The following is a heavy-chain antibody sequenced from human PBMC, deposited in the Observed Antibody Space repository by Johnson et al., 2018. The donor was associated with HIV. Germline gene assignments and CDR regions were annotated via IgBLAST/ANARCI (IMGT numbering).Heavy chain of an antibody. V-gene: IGHV3-30*04. CDR3: ARDLMGPIVVDPYAFDI. CDR1: GFTFSSYA. J-gene: IGHJ3*02. CDR2: ISYDGSNK. Sequence: QVQLVESGGGVVQPGRSLRLSCAASGFTFSSYAMHWVRQAPGKGLEWVAVISYDGSNKYYADSVKGRLTISRDNSKNTLYWQMNSLRAEDTAVYYCARDLMGPIVVDPYAFDIWGQGTMVTVSS. D-gene: IGHD2-2*01.